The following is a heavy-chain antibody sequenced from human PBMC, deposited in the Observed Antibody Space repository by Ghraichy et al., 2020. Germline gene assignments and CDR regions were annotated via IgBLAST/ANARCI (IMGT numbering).Heavy chain of an antibody. CDR1: GFSLSTSGVG. CDR2: IYWNDDK. D-gene: IGHD6-13*01. CDR3: AHKAASRIAAAGTYYFDY. V-gene: IGHV2-5*01. Sequence: GPTLVKPTQTLTLTCTFSGFSLSTSGVGVGWIRQPPGKALEWLALIYWNDDKRYSPSLKSRLTITKDTSKNQVVLTMTNMDPVDTATYYCAHKAASRIAAAGTYYFDYWGQGTLVTVSS. J-gene: IGHJ4*02.